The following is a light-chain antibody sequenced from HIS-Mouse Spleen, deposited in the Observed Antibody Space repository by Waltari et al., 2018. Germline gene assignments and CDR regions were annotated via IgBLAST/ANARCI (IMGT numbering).Light chain of an antibody. V-gene: IGKV3-11*01. Sequence: EIVLTQSPATLSLSRGERATLSCRASQSVSSYIARYQQKPGQAPRLLIYDASNRATGIPARFSGSGSGTDFTLTISSLEPEDFAVYYCQQRSNWPPLTFGGGTKVEIK. J-gene: IGKJ4*01. CDR2: DAS. CDR1: QSVSSY. CDR3: QQRSNWPPLT.